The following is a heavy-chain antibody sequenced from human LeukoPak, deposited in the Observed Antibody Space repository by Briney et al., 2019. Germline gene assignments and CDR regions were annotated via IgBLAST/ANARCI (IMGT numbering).Heavy chain of an antibody. CDR3: VRGYYDSSGYFDY. D-gene: IGHD3-22*01. CDR1: GFTFSSYA. J-gene: IGHJ4*02. V-gene: IGHV3-64D*09. CDR2: ISSNGGST. Sequence: PGGSLRLSCSASGFTFSSYAMHWVRQAAGEGLEYVSAISSNGGSTYYADSVQGRFTISRDNSKNTLCLQVSSLRAEDTAVYYCVRGYYDSSGYFDYWGQGTLVTVSS.